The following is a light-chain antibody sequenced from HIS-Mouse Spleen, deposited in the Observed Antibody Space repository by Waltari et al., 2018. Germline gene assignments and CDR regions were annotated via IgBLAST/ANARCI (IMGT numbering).Light chain of an antibody. V-gene: IGLV2-8*01. CDR2: DVS. CDR3: SSYAGSNLWV. CDR1: SSDVGGYNY. Sequence: QSALTQPPSASGSPGQSVTISCTGTSSDVGGYNYVSWYQQHPGKAPKLMIYDVSKRPSGVSNRFSGSKSGNTASLTISGLQAEDEADYYCSSYAGSNLWVFGGGTKLTVL. J-gene: IGLJ3*02.